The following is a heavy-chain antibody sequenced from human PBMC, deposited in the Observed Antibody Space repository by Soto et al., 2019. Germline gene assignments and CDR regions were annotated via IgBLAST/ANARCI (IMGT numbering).Heavy chain of an antibody. D-gene: IGHD3-3*01. CDR2: IYYSGST. V-gene: IGHV4-59*01. CDR3: AISRYDFWSGYSGYYYYGMDV. Sequence: QVQLQESGPGLVKPSETLSLTCTVSGGSISSYYWSWIRQPPGKGLEWIGYIYYSGSTNYNPSLNSRVTTSVDTSKNQFSLKLRSVTAADTAVYYCAISRYDFWSGYSGYYYYGMDVWGQGTTVTVSS. J-gene: IGHJ6*02. CDR1: GGSISSYY.